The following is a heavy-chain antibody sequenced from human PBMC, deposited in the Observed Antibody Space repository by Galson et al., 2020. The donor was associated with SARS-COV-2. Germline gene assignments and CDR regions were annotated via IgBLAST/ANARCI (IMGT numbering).Heavy chain of an antibody. CDR3: AREWGTAKRGLFYY. CDR1: GDSIRTYY. Sequence: SETLSLTCTVSGDSIRTYYWPWLRPPPGKGLESIGYIYYSGATDYNPSPKSRVTISVDTSENQFSLKLSSVTAADTAVYYCAREWGTAKRGLFYYWGQGTLVTVSS. V-gene: IGHV4-59*01. D-gene: IGHD1-1*01. CDR2: IYYSGAT. J-gene: IGHJ4*02.